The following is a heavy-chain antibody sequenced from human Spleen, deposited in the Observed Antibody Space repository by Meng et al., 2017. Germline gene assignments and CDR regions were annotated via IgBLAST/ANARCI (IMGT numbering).Heavy chain of an antibody. V-gene: IGHV3-48*03. D-gene: IGHD6-13*01. CDR3: ARERGTAAGHAFFYGMDV. CDR2: IGTSGTTR. CDR1: GFRFSSYE. J-gene: IGHJ6*02. Sequence: GESLKISCAASGFRFSSYEMSWVRQAPGKGLEWISYIGTSGTTRYYADSVKGRFTISRDNAKNSLYLQMNSLRAEDTAVYYCARERGTAAGHAFFYGMDVWGQGTTVTVSS.